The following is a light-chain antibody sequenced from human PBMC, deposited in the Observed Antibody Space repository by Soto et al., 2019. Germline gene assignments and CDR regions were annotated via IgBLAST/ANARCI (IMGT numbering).Light chain of an antibody. Sequence: DIQMTQSPSTLSASVGDRVTITCRASQSISNWLAWYQQKPGKAPKLLIYKASNLESGVPSRFNGSGSGTAFTLTISSLEPEDFAVYYCQQRSNWTVGQGTKLDIK. V-gene: IGKV1-5*03. CDR1: QSISNW. J-gene: IGKJ1*01. CDR2: KAS. CDR3: QQRSNWT.